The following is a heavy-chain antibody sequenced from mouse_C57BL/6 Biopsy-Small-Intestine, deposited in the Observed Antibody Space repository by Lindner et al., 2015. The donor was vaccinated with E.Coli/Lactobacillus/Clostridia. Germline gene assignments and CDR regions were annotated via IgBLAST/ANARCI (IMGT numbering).Heavy chain of an antibody. Sequence: VQLQESGPELVKPGASVKISCEASGYSFTGYYMNWVKQSPEKSLEWIGEINPSTGGTTYNQKFKAKATLTVDKSSSTAYMQLKSLTSEDSAVYYCARFRYGTVEGRYFDVWGTGTTVTVSS. D-gene: IGHD1-1*01. V-gene: IGHV1-42*01. CDR1: GYSFTGYY. CDR3: ARFRYGTVEGRYFDV. J-gene: IGHJ1*03. CDR2: INPSTGGT.